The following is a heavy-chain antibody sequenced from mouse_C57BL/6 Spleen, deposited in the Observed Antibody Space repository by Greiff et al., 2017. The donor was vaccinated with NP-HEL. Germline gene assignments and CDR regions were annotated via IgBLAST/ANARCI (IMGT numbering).Heavy chain of an antibody. CDR2: ISSGGDYI. CDR3: TREGIWAWFAY. V-gene: IGHV5-9-1*02. D-gene: IGHD4-1*01. J-gene: IGHJ3*01. CDR1: GFTFSSYA. Sequence: EVQVVESGEGLVKPGGSLKLSCAASGFTFSSYAMSWVRQTPEKRLEWVAYISSGGDYIYYADTVKGRFTISRDNARNTLYLQMSSLKSEDTAMYYCTREGIWAWFAYWGQGTLVTVSA.